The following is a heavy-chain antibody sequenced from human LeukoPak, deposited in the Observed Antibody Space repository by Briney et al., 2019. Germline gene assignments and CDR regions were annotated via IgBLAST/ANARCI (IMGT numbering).Heavy chain of an antibody. V-gene: IGHV3-23*01. CDR2: ISGRGGST. D-gene: IGHD4/OR15-4a*01. CDR3: AKDFGGPTMVVRSDPLGYYFDY. Sequence: GGSLRLSCAASGFTFSSYAMSWVRQAPGKGLEWVSAISGRGGSTYYADSVKGRFTISRDNSKNTLYLQMNSLRAEDTGVYYCAKDFGGPTMVVRSDPLGYYFDYWGQGTLVTVSS. CDR1: GFTFSSYA. J-gene: IGHJ4*02.